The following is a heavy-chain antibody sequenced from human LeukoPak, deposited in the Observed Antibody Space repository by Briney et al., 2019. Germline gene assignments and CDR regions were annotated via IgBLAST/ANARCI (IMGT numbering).Heavy chain of an antibody. CDR2: ISWNSGSI. J-gene: IGHJ4*02. CDR3: AKDPYSSYSDY. V-gene: IGHV3-9*01. D-gene: IGHD6-13*01. CDR1: GFTFDDYA. Sequence: GRSLRLSCAASGFTFDDYAMHWVRQAPGKGLEWVSGISWNSGSIGYADSVKGRFTISRDNAKNSLYLQMNSLRAEDTAVYYCAKDPYSSYSDYWGQGTLVTVSS.